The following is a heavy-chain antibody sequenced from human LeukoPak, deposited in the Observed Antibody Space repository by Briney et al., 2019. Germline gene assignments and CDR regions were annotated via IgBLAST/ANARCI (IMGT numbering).Heavy chain of an antibody. CDR3: AAPLTEPDTYYYGSGSHNWFDP. J-gene: IGHJ5*02. D-gene: IGHD3-10*01. V-gene: IGHV1-69*04. CDR1: GGTFSSYA. Sequence: GSSVKVSCKASGGTFSSYAISCVRQAPGQGLEWMGRIIPILGIANYAQKFQGRVTITADKYTSTAYMGLSSLRSEDTAVYYCAAPLTEPDTYYYGSGSHNWFDPWGQGTLVTVSS. CDR2: IIPILGIA.